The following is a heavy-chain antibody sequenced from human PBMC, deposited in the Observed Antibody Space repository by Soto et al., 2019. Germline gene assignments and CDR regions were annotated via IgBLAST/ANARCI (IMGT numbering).Heavy chain of an antibody. V-gene: IGHV4-59*01. J-gene: IGHJ4*02. CDR1: GGSISGYY. CDR3: ARGERLGCDY. CDR2: IHYSGYS. D-gene: IGHD6-19*01. Sequence: QVQLQESGPGLVKPSETLSVTCTVSGGSISGYYWSWIRQPPGKGLEWIGYIHYSGYSNYNPSLKTRGTISVDTSRSQFSLTLSSVTAAATAVYYCARGERLGCDYWGQGTLVTVSS.